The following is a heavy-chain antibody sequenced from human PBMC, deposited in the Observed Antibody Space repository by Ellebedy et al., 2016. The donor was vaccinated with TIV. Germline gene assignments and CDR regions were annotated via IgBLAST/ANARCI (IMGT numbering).Heavy chain of an antibody. J-gene: IGHJ4*01. Sequence: GGSLRLXXAASGLIFSNVWMGWVRQAPGKGLEWAANINKDGSEKYYADSVKGRFIISRDNAKNSSFLQMNSLRGDDAAMYYCTGRGGCNTSCSDHWGHGTVVSVSS. CDR1: GLIFSNVW. D-gene: IGHD3-16*01. CDR2: INKDGSEK. V-gene: IGHV3-7*01. CDR3: TGRGGCNTSCSDH.